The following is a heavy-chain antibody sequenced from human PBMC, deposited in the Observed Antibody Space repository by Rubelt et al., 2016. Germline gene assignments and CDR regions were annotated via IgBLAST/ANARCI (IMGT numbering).Heavy chain of an antibody. J-gene: IGHJ6*02. CDR1: GGSINSGGYS. CDR2: IYQSGNT. CDR3: TRDYDFWSHYSSFGMDV. V-gene: IGHV4-30-2*01. Sequence: QLQLQESGSGLVKPSQTLSLTCAVSGGSINSGGYSWSWIRQPPGKGLEWIGYIYQSGNTYYNPSLESRVNISVDTSKNQFVLKVNSVTAADTAVYYCTRDYDFWSHYSSFGMDVWGQGTTVTVSS. D-gene: IGHD3-3*01.